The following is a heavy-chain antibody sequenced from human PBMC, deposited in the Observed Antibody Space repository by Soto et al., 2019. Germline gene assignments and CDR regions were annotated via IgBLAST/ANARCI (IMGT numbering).Heavy chain of an antibody. CDR2: ISSSSSYI. J-gene: IGHJ4*02. V-gene: IGHV3-21*01. CDR1: GFIFSDYT. CDR3: ARESSSGYFSDY. Sequence: GGSLRLSCAASGFIFSDYTMNWVRQAPGKGLEWVSCISSSSSYISYTDSLKGRFAISRDNAKNSLYLQMNNLRAEDTAVYYCARESSSGYFSDYWGQGILVTVS. D-gene: IGHD3-22*01.